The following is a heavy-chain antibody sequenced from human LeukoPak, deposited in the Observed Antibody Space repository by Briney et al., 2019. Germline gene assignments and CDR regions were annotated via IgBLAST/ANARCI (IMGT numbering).Heavy chain of an antibody. CDR2: IYTSGST. D-gene: IGHD3-22*01. V-gene: IGHV4-4*07. CDR3: ARDRYYYDSSGYYLAFDI. CDR1: GGSFSGYY. J-gene: IGHJ3*02. Sequence: SETLSLTCAVYGGSFSGYYWSWIRQPAGKGLEWIGRIYTSGSTNYNPSLKSRVTMSVDTSKNQFSLKLSSVTAADTAVYYCARDRYYYDSSGYYLAFDIWGQGTMVTVSS.